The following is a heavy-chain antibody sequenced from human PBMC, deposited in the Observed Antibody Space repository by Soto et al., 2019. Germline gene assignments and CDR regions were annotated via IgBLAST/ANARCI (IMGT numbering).Heavy chain of an antibody. V-gene: IGHV4-30-4*01. CDR1: GGSISSGDYY. CDR3: ARVPVTKYYYYGMDV. Sequence: QVQLQESGPGLVKPSQTLSLTCTVSGGSISSGDYYWSWIRQPPGKGLEWIGYIYYSGSTYYNPSLKSRVSISVDTSKNQFSLKLSSVTAADTAVYYCARVPVTKYYYYGMDVWGQGSTVTVSS. J-gene: IGHJ6*02. CDR2: IYYSGST. D-gene: IGHD4-17*01.